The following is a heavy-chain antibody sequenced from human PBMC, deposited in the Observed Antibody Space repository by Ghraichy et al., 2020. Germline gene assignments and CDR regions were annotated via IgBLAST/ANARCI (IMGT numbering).Heavy chain of an antibody. CDR1: GGSFSKYY. Sequence: SETLSLTCAVYGGSFSKYYWRWIRQPPGKGLEWIGEVSHSGNTTYNPSLASRVTVSVDTSKNQLSLKLNSVTAADTAVYFCAGWTFGDYGKTQYWGQGTLVSFSS. D-gene: IGHD4-17*01. J-gene: IGHJ4*02. CDR3: AGWTFGDYGKTQY. V-gene: IGHV4-34*01. CDR2: VSHSGNT.